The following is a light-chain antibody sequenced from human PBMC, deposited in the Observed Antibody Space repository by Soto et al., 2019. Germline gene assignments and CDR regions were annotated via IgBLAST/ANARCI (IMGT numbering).Light chain of an antibody. CDR2: EVS. CDR3: SSYTSTSTLYV. Sequence: QSALTQPASVSGSPGQSITISCTGTSSDVGSFHYVSWYQPHPGKAPKLTIYEVSNRPSGVATRFSGSTSGNTASLTISGLQSEDEADYYCSSYTSTSTLYVVGSGTKVTVL. CDR1: SSDVGSFHY. V-gene: IGLV2-14*01. J-gene: IGLJ1*01.